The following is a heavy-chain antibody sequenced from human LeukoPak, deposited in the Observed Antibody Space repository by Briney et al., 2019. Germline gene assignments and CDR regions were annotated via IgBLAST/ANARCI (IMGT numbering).Heavy chain of an antibody. J-gene: IGHJ4*02. D-gene: IGHD3-22*01. CDR3: ASPPPTYYYDSSGYYERFSPFDY. CDR1: GFTFSSYA. CDR2: IIGSGGST. Sequence: GGSLRLSCAASGFTFSSYAMSWVRQAPGKGLEWVSAIIGSGGSTYYADSVKGRFTISRDNSKNTLYLQMTSLRAEDTAVYYCASPPPTYYYDSSGYYERFSPFDYWGQGTLVTVSS. V-gene: IGHV3-23*01.